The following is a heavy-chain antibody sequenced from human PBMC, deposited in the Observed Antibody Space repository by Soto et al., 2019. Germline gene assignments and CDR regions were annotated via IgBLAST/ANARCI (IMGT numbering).Heavy chain of an antibody. CDR2: MNPNSGNT. J-gene: IGHJ4*02. CDR3: ARVMLGGHSDF. CDR1: GYTFTKNV. V-gene: IGHV1-8*01. Sequence: QVQLVQSGAEVKKPGASVTVSCKASGYTFTKNVINWVRQAPGQGLEWMGWMNPNSGNTVYAQKFQGRVTMTRNNSIRTAYIDLSSLSSDDTAVYYCARVMLGGHSDFWGQGTLVTVSS. D-gene: IGHD2-15*01.